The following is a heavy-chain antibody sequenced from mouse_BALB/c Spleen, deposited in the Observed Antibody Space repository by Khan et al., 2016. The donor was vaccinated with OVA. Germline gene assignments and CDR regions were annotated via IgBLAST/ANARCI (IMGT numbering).Heavy chain of an antibody. CDR1: GFTFSDYG. CDR2: IRDLAYTF. V-gene: IGHV5-15*02. Sequence: EVQLQESGGGLVQPRGSRKLSCAASGFTFSDYGMAWVRQAPGKGPEWVAFIRDLAYTFYYADTVTGRFTLSRENAKNTLYLEMSSLRSGDTAMYYCARGGGTAPFAYWGQGTLVTVSA. D-gene: IGHD1-2*01. J-gene: IGHJ3*01. CDR3: ARGGGTAPFAY.